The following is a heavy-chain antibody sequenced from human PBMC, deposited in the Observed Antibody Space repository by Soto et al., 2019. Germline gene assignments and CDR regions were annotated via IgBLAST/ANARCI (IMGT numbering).Heavy chain of an antibody. D-gene: IGHD3-22*01. Sequence: QMLLVESGGGVVQPGVSLRLSCAASGYTFSTQGMHWARQAPGKGLGWVAVIRHDGITKHYADSVKGRFTISRDNSKNTLFLQMDSLKAEDTATDYGARIPSGVDLASMKDWGRGTLVTDSS. CDR2: IRHDGITK. J-gene: IGHJ4*02. CDR1: GYTFSTQG. V-gene: IGHV3-33*01. CDR3: ARIPSGVDLASMKD.